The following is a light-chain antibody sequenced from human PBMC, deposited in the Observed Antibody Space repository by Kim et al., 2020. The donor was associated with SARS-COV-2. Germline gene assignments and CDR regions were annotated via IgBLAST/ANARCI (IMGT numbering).Light chain of an antibody. CDR2: DAS. CDR3: QQYNSWPPYT. Sequence: VSAGGRPVLPSRASQCVSRNLVGYVQKHGQAPRHLIYDASTRATGIPARFSGSGSGTEFTLTISSLQSDDFAVYYCQQYNSWPPYTFGQGTKLEI. V-gene: IGKV3-15*01. J-gene: IGKJ2*01. CDR1: QCVSRN.